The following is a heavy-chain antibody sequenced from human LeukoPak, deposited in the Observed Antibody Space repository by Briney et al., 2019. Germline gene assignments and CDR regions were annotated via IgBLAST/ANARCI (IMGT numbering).Heavy chain of an antibody. D-gene: IGHD6-13*01. Sequence: GASVTVSCEASGYTFTGAYIHWVRQAPGQGPEWMGWINSYSGGTNYAQKFQGRVTLTRDTSLGTAYMELSRLRSDDTAVYYCARQGEAASFDYWGQGTLVTVSS. CDR2: INSYSGGT. V-gene: IGHV1-2*02. CDR1: GYTFTGAY. J-gene: IGHJ4*02. CDR3: ARQGEAASFDY.